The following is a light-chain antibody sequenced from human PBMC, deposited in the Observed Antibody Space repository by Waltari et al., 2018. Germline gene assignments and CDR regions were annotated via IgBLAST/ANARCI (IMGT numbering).Light chain of an antibody. Sequence: DIQMTQSPSTLSASVGDRVTITCRASQTINGWLAWYQQKPGKAPERLIHDASTLESGVPHRFSGSGSGAEFTLTISSVQPEDVATYYCQQYLLFWTFGQGTRVEIK. CDR3: QQYLLFWT. V-gene: IGKV1-5*01. J-gene: IGKJ1*01. CDR2: DAS. CDR1: QTINGW.